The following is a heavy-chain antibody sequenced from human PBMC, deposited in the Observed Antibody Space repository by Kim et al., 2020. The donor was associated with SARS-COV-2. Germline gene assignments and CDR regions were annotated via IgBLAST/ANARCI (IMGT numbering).Heavy chain of an antibody. J-gene: IGHJ6*03. CDR3: ARMAAKQKVSGDYYYYMDV. CDR2: IYHSGST. CDR1: GGSMRPFY. Sequence: SETLSLTCTVSGGSMRPFYWSWIRQPPGKGLEWIGYIYHSGSTNYNASLKRRLTISVDTSNNQFSLRLTSVAAADSAKYYCARMAAKQKVSGDYYYYMDV. D-gene: IGHD6-25*01. V-gene: IGHV4-59*01.